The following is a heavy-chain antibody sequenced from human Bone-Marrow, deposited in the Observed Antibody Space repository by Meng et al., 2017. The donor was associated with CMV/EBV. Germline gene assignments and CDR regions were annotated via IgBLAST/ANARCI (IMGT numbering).Heavy chain of an antibody. V-gene: IGHV1-46*01. Sequence: ASVKVSCKASGYTFTSYYMHWVRQAPGQGLEWMGIINPSGGSTSYAQKFQGRVTMTRDTSTSTVYMELSSLRSEDTAVYYCARDLWGADGSGHNDYYYGRDVWGQGTTVTVYS. J-gene: IGHJ6*02. CDR1: GYTFTSYY. D-gene: IGHD3-10*01. CDR2: INPSGGST. CDR3: ARDLWGADGSGHNDYYYGRDV.